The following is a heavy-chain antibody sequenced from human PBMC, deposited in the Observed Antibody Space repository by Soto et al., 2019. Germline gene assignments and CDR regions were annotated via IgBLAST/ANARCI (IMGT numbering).Heavy chain of an antibody. D-gene: IGHD1-26*01. CDR2: ISYDGSNK. J-gene: IGHJ4*02. CDR3: AKDRTPFFSGSDY. Sequence: GGSLRLSCAASGFTFSSYGMHWVRQAPGKGLEWVAVISYDGSNKYYADSVKGRFTISRDNSKNTLYLQLNSLRAEDTAVYYCAKDRTPFFSGSDYWGQGTLVTVSS. V-gene: IGHV3-30*18. CDR1: GFTFSSYG.